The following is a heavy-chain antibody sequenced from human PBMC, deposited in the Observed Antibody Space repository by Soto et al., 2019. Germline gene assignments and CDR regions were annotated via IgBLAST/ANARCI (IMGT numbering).Heavy chain of an antibody. CDR2: ISGSGSGT. CDR3: AKEKPTTTCFDY. V-gene: IGHV3-23*01. D-gene: IGHD1-1*01. J-gene: IGHJ4*02. Sequence: ETRSLTCDVSGDSFTGYLCNWLRLPPGKGLEWVSAISGSGSGTNYADSVKGRFTISRDNSKNILYLQMNSLRAEDTAVYYCAKEKPTTTCFDYWGPGTLVTVSS. CDR1: GDSFTGYL.